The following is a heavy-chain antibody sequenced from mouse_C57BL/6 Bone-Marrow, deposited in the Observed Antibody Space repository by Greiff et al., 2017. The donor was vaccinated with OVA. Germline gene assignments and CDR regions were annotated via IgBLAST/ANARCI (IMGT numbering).Heavy chain of an antibody. CDR3: TTYDSLAY. J-gene: IGHJ3*01. Sequence: VQLQQSGTVLARPGASVKLSCKTSGYTFTSYWMHWVKQRPGQGLEWIGAIYPGNGDTSYNQKFKGKATLTADTSASTAYMELSSLTNEDSAVYYCTTYDSLAYWGQGTLVTVSA. D-gene: IGHD2-4*01. CDR1: GYTFTSYW. V-gene: IGHV1-5*01. CDR2: IYPGNGDT.